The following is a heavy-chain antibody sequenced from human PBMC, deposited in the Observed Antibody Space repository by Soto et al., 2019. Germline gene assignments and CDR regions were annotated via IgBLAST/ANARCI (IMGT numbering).Heavy chain of an antibody. Sequence: QVQLQESGPGLVKPSQTLSLTCTVSGGSISSGGYYWSWIRQHPGKGLEWIGYIYYSGSTYYNPSLKSRVTISVDTSKKQFSLKLSSVTSADTAVYYCARSPEATVTAFDYWGQGTLVTVSS. V-gene: IGHV4-31*03. CDR1: GGSISSGGYY. CDR3: ARSPEATVTAFDY. CDR2: IYYSGST. J-gene: IGHJ4*02. D-gene: IGHD4-17*01.